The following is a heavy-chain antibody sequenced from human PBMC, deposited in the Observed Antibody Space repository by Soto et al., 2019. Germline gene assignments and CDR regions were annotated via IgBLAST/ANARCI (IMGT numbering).Heavy chain of an antibody. D-gene: IGHD3-16*01. J-gene: IGHJ3*02. CDR3: ARKNLRLYDYIWGLAI. CDR1: GYTFTSYG. Sequence: ASVKVSCKASGYTFTSYGISWVRQAPGQGLEWMGWISAYNGNTNYAQKLQGRVTMTTDTSTSTAYMELRSLRSDDTAVYYCARKNLRLYDYIWGLAIWGQGTMVTVSS. CDR2: ISAYNGNT. V-gene: IGHV1-18*01.